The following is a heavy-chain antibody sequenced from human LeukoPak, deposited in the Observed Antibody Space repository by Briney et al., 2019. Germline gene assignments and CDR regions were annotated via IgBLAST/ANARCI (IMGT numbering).Heavy chain of an antibody. Sequence: GGSLRLSRSTSGFTFGSYSMNWVRQAPGRGPEWISYISGPSNTIQYADSVKGRFTISRDNAKNSLFLRVNSLRDDDTAVYYCVRDYAWAFDFWGQGARVTVSS. CDR3: VRDYAWAFDF. CDR2: ISGPSNTI. V-gene: IGHV3-48*02. D-gene: IGHD3-16*01. CDR1: GFTFGSYS. J-gene: IGHJ4*02.